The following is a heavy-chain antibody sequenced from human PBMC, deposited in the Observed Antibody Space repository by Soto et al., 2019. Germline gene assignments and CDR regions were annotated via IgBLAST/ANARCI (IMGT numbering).Heavy chain of an antibody. CDR1: EFSFSSYA. CDR3: ARTFDTITYYFDY. V-gene: IGHV3-30-3*01. J-gene: IGHJ4*02. D-gene: IGHD3-9*01. CDR2: ISFDGNII. Sequence: PGGSLRLSCAASEFSFSSYAMHWIRQAPGKGLERVAVISFDGNIIHYADSVKGRFIISRDNSKNTLYLQMHSLSGEDTAVYYCARTFDTITYYFDYWGQGTLVTVSS.